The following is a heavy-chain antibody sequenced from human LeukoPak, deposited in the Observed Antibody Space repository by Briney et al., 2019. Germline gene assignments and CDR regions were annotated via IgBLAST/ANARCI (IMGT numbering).Heavy chain of an antibody. CDR3: AKDRSDLGYYYGMDV. D-gene: IGHD7-27*01. CDR1: GFTFSSYA. Sequence: PGGSLRLSCAASGFTFSSYAMSWVRQAPGKGLEWVSAISGSGGSTYYADPVKGRFTITRDNSKNTLYLQMNSLRAEDTAVYYCAKDRSDLGYYYGMDVWGQGTTVTVS. J-gene: IGHJ6*02. CDR2: ISGSGGST. V-gene: IGHV3-23*01.